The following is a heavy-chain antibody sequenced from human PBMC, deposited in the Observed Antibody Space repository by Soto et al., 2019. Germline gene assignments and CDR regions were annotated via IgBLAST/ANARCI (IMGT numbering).Heavy chain of an antibody. Sequence: GGSLRLSCAASGFTFSSYWMSWVRQAPGKGLEWVANIKQDESGKYYVDDVKERFTISRDNAKNSLYLQMNSLRAEDTAVYYCARMGSGYDYWGQGTLVTVS. J-gene: IGHJ4*02. CDR3: ARMGSGYDY. D-gene: IGHD5-12*01. CDR1: GFTFSSYW. CDR2: IKQDESGK. V-gene: IGHV3-7*01.